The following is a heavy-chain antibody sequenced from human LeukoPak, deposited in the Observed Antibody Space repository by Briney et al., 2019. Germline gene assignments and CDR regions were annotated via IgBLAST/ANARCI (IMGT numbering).Heavy chain of an antibody. Sequence: PGGSLRLSCAASGFTFSSYAMHWVRQAPGKGLEWVAVISYDGSNKYYADSVKGRFTISRDNSKNTLYLQMNSLRAEDTAVYYCARGGYYYDSSGYLFDYWGQGTLVTVSS. CDR3: ARGGYYYDSSGYLFDY. V-gene: IGHV3-30-3*01. J-gene: IGHJ4*02. CDR2: ISYDGSNK. D-gene: IGHD3-22*01. CDR1: GFTFSSYA.